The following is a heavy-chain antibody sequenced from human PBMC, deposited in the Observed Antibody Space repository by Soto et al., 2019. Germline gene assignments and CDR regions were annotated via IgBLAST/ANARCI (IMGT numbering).Heavy chain of an antibody. J-gene: IGHJ5*02. CDR1: GGSISSYY. Sequence: SETLSLTCTVSGGSISSYYWSWIRQPPGKGLEWIGYMYYSGISNYNPSLKSRVTILLDTPKNQFSLKLSSVTAADSAVYYCARGASGYYPLAWFDPWGQETLVTVSS. D-gene: IGHD3-3*01. CDR2: MYYSGIS. CDR3: ARGASGYYPLAWFDP. V-gene: IGHV4-59*01.